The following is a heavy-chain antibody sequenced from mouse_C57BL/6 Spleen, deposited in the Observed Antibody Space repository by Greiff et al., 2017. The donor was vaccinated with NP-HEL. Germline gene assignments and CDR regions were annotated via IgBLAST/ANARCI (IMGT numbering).Heavy chain of an antibody. CDR1: GYTFTSYW. CDR2: IDPSDSYT. CDR3: AREGVVASPGFAY. Sequence: QVQLQQPGAELVRPGTSVKLSCKASGYTFTSYWMHWVKQRPGQGLEWIGVIDPSDSYTNYNQKFKGKATLTVDTSSSTAYMQLSSLTSEDSAVYYCAREGVVASPGFAYWGQGTLVTVSA. D-gene: IGHD1-1*01. V-gene: IGHV1-59*01. J-gene: IGHJ3*01.